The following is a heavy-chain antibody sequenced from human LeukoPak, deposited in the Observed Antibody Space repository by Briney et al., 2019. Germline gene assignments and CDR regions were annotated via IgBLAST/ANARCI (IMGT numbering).Heavy chain of an antibody. Sequence: KHSGSSNYNPSLNSRLTISVETSKNQFSLKLSSVTAADTAVYYCASYDFWSGQTHNWFDPWGQGTLVTVPS. J-gene: IGHJ5*02. D-gene: IGHD3-3*01. CDR2: KHSGSS. V-gene: IGHV4-34*01. CDR3: ASYDFWSGQTHNWFDP.